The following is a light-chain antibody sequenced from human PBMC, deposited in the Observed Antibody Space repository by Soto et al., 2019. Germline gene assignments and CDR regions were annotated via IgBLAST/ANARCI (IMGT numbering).Light chain of an antibody. V-gene: IGLV2-8*01. CDR3: SSYAGYNNFVV. Sequence: QSAVTQPPSASGSPGQSVTISCTGTSSDVGGYDYVSWYQQHPGKAPKLIIYEVNKRPSGVPDRFSGSKSGSTASLTVSGLRADDEADFYCSSYAGYNNFVVFGGGTKLTVL. CDR2: EVN. CDR1: SSDVGGYDY. J-gene: IGLJ2*01.